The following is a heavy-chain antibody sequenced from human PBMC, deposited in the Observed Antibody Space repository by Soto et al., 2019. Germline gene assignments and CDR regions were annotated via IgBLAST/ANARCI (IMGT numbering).Heavy chain of an antibody. CDR3: ARAGDWKVTALDY. CDR1: GGSFSGYY. Sequence: SETLSLTCAVYGGSFSGYYWSWIRQPPGKGLEWIGEINHSGSTNYNPSLKSRVTISVDTSKNQFSLKLSSVTAADTAVYYCARAGDWKVTALDYWGQGTLVTVSS. CDR2: INHSGST. J-gene: IGHJ4*02. V-gene: IGHV4-34*01. D-gene: IGHD2-21*02.